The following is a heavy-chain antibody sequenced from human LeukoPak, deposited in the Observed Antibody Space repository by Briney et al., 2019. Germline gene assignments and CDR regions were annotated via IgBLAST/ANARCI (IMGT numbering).Heavy chain of an antibody. Sequence: ASVKVSCKASGYSFTGFYIHWVRQAPGQGLEWMGWINPNSGGPKYAQRFQGRVTMTRDTSISTAYMELSRLRSDDTAVYYCARDMDSSGQGVDPWGQGTLVTVSS. CDR3: ARDMDSSGQGVDP. D-gene: IGHD3-22*01. J-gene: IGHJ5*02. CDR2: INPNSGGP. V-gene: IGHV1-2*02. CDR1: GYSFTGFY.